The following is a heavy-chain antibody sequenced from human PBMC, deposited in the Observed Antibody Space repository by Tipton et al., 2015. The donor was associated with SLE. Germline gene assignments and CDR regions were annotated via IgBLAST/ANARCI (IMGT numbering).Heavy chain of an antibody. CDR2: VSYSGST. CDR3: ARLPDYFDH. V-gene: IGHV4-59*07. J-gene: IGHJ4*02. Sequence: TLSLTRSVSGGSINVYYWSWVRQPPGKGLEWIGYVSYSGSTNYNPSLQSRVTISVDTSKNQFSLKLRPVTAADTAVYYCARLPDYFDHWGQGALVTVSS. CDR1: GGSINVYY.